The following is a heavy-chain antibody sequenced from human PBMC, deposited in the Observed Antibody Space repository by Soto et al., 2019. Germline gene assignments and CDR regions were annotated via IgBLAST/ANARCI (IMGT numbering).Heavy chain of an antibody. CDR2: IKQDGSEK. CDR3: ARDKRDCSSTSCYGQVYGMDV. J-gene: IGHJ6*02. D-gene: IGHD2-2*01. V-gene: IGHV3-7*05. Sequence: GGSLRLSCAASGFTFSSYWMSWVRQAPGKGLEWVANIKQDGSEKYYVDSVKGRFTISRDNAKNSLYLQMNSLRAEDTAVYYCARDKRDCSSTSCYGQVYGMDVWGQGTTVTVSS. CDR1: GFTFSSYW.